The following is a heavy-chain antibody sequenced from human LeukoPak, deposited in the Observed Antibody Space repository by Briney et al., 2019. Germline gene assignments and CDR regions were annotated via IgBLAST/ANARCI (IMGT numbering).Heavy chain of an antibody. CDR3: ARRSLCSSTSCYEFFDY. D-gene: IGHD2-2*01. Sequence: GESLKISCKGSGYSVTSYWIGWVRQMPGKGLEWMGIIYPGDSDTRYSPSFQGQVTISADKSISTAYLQWSSLKASDTAMYYCARRSLCSSTSCYEFFDYWGQGTLVTVSS. J-gene: IGHJ4*02. CDR1: GYSVTSYW. V-gene: IGHV5-51*01. CDR2: IYPGDSDT.